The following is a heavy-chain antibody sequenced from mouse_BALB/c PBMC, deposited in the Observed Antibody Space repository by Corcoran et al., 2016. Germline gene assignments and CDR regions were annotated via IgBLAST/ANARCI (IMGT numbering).Heavy chain of an antibody. D-gene: IGHD2-4*01. CDR1: GYSFTGYY. CDR3: AMEGDYPFAY. V-gene: IGHV1-26*01. J-gene: IGHJ3*01. CDR2: INPYNGAT. Sequence: EVQLQQSGPELVKPGASVKISCKASGYSFTGYYMNWVKQSHVKSLEWIGRINPYNGATSYNQNFKDKASLTVDKSSSTAYMELHSLPAEDSAVYYCAMEGDYPFAYWGQGTLVTVSA.